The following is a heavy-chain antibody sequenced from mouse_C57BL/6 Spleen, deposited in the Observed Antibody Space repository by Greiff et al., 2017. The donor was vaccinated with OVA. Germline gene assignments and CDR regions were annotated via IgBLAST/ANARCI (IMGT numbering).Heavy chain of an antibody. CDR3: TTDYYGSSYGDY. CDR2: IDPETGGT. D-gene: IGHD1-1*01. CDR1: GYTFTDYE. J-gene: IGHJ2*01. Sequence: QVQLQQSGAELVRPGASVTLSCKASGYTFTDYEMHWVKQTPVHGLEWIGAIDPETGGTAYNQKFKGKAILTADKSSSTAYMELRSLTSEDSAVYYCTTDYYGSSYGDYWGQGTTLTVSS. V-gene: IGHV1-15*01.